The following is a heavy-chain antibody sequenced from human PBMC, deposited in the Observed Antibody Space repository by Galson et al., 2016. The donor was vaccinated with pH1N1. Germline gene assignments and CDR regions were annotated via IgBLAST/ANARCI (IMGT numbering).Heavy chain of an antibody. V-gene: IGHV3-53*01. CDR2: IYSGGNT. J-gene: IGHJ6*02. CDR3: ARGYPGFSYYGMDV. CDR1: GFTVSPND. D-gene: IGHD2-15*01. Sequence: SLRLSCAASGFTVSPNDMSWFRQAPGKGLEWVSVIYSGGNTYYTDSVKGRFTISRDSSKSTLYLQMNSLRPEDTAVYYCARGYPGFSYYGMDVWGQGTTVTVSS.